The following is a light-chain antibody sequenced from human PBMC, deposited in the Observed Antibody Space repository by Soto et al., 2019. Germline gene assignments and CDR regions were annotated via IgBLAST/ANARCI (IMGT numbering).Light chain of an antibody. J-gene: IGKJ1*01. CDR1: QSINNY. CDR3: QQYNSYSCT. Sequence: IQMTQSPSSLSASVGDRVTIPCRASQSINNYLDCYQQKPGTAPKLLIYAASSLESGAPSRFSGSGAGKEFPPNISRLQPDDSATYYCQQYNSYSCTFGQGTTVDIK. CDR2: AAS. V-gene: IGKV1-5*01.